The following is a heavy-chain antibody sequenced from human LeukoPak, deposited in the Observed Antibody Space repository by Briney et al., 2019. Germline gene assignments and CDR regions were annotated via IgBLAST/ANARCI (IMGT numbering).Heavy chain of an antibody. V-gene: IGHV4-59*12. D-gene: IGHD5-24*01. Sequence: PSETLSLTCTVSGGSISSYYWSWIRQPPGKGLEWIGYIYYSGSTNYNPSLKSRVTISVDTSKNQFSLKLSSVTAADTAVYYCARDSGWLQYLYYFDYWGQGTLVTVSS. J-gene: IGHJ4*02. CDR1: GGSISSYY. CDR3: ARDSGWLQYLYYFDY. CDR2: IYYSGST.